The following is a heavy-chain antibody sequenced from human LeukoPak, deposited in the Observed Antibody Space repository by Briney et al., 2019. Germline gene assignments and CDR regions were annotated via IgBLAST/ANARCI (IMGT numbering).Heavy chain of an antibody. D-gene: IGHD3-22*01. V-gene: IGHV1-46*01. CDR1: GYTFITYC. CDR3: ARAMFHESPGSKYYFDY. CDR2: INPSGGST. J-gene: IGHJ4*02. Sequence: ASVKVSCKASGYTFITYCMNCVRQTPGQGLGWMGIINPSGGSTTYAQNFKGRVTVTRDTSTSTVYMELSSLTSEDTAVYYCARAMFHESPGSKYYFDYWGQGTLVTVSS.